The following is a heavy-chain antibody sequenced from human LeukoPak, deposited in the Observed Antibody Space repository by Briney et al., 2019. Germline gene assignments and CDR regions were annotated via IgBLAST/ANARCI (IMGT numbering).Heavy chain of an antibody. V-gene: IGHV3-23*01. Sequence: GGSLRLSCVASGFTFKNYVMNWVRQAPGKGLEWLATIYGSGVSISYADSVKGRFTISRDNSNNTLYRQMNSLRAEDTAMYYCAKDLGWELPAEAYWGQGILVTVSS. CDR2: IYGSGVSI. J-gene: IGHJ4*02. CDR3: AKDLGWELPAEAY. CDR1: GFTFKNYV. D-gene: IGHD1-26*01.